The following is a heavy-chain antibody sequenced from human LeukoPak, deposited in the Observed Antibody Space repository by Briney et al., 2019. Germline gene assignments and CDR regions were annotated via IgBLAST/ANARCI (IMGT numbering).Heavy chain of an antibody. J-gene: IGHJ4*02. CDR2: IYYSGST. CDR3: ARKSITIFGVGNFDY. Sequence: PSETLSFTCTVSGGSISSGSYYWGWIRQPPGKGLEWIGSIYYSGSTYYKPSLKSRVTISLDTSKNQFSLKLSSVTAADTAVYYCARKSITIFGVGNFDYWGQGTLVTVSS. D-gene: IGHD3-3*01. V-gene: IGHV4-39*07. CDR1: GGSISSGSYY.